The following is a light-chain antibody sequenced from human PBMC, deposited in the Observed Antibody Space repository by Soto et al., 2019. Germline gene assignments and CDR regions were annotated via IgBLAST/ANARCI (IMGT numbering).Light chain of an antibody. Sequence: QSVLTQPPSASGTPGQRVTISCSGSSSNIESNTVTWYQQLPGTAPTLVIYSNYDRPSGVPDRFSGSTSGTSASLVIRGLQSEDEADYYCSALDDVMNGSGFGGGTKVTXL. J-gene: IGLJ1*01. CDR2: SNY. CDR1: SSNIESNT. V-gene: IGLV1-44*01. CDR3: SALDDVMNGSG.